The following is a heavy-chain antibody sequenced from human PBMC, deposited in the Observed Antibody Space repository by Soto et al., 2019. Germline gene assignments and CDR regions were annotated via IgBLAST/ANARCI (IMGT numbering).Heavy chain of an antibody. CDR3: AKDRMNHNSVWDPFDI. CDR2: ISGSSSTI. J-gene: IGHJ3*02. V-gene: IGHV3-48*01. CDR1: GFTFDIYS. D-gene: IGHD2-15*01. Sequence: EVQLVESGGGLVQPGESLRLSCAASGFTFDIYSMNWVRQAPGKGLEWVSYISGSSSTIYYAGSVKGRFTISRDNSKSTLSLQMNGLRAEDTAVYYCAKDRMNHNSVWDPFDIWGQGTMVTVSS.